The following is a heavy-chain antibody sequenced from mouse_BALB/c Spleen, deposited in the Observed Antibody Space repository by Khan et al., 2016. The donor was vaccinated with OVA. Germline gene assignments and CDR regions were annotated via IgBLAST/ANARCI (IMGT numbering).Heavy chain of an antibody. V-gene: IGHV1S135*01. CDR3: TRHGYVAWFTY. J-gene: IGHJ3*01. Sequence: EVQLRESGPELMKPGASVKISCKASGYSFTTYYIHWVMQSPGNSLEWIGYIDPFSSGSTYNQRFKGKATLTVDTSSNTAYIHLNNLTSEDSAVYYCTRHGYVAWFTYWGQGTLVTVSA. CDR1: GYSFTTYY. D-gene: IGHD2-2*01. CDR2: IDPFSSGS.